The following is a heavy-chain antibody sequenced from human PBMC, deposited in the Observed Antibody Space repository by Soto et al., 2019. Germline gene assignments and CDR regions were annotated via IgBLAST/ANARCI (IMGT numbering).Heavy chain of an antibody. CDR1: GYTFISYG. CDR2: ISAYNDYT. CDR3: AREGYYSGSGSYSPPRYYGMDV. D-gene: IGHD3-10*01. V-gene: IGHV1-18*01. J-gene: IGHJ6*02. Sequence: QVQLVQSGAEVKKPGSSVKVSCKASGYTFISYGISWVRQAPGQGLEWMGWISAYNDYTNYAQKLQGRVTMTTDTSTXIXXXEXGSLRSDDTAVYYCAREGYYSGSGSYSPPRYYGMDVWGQGTTVTVSS.